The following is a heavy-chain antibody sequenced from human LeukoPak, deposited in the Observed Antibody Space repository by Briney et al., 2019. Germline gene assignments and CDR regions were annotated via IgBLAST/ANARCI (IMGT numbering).Heavy chain of an antibody. D-gene: IGHD6-13*01. CDR2: IRNSGST. CDR3: ARGGLAAAGRFD. CDR1: GGSISTYY. Sequence: SETLSLICTVSGGSISTYYWTWIRQPPGKGLEWIGYIRNSGSTNYNPSLKSRVTISVDTSRNQFSLKLSSVTAADTAVYYCARGGLAAAGRFDWGQGTLVTVSS. V-gene: IGHV4-59*01. J-gene: IGHJ4*02.